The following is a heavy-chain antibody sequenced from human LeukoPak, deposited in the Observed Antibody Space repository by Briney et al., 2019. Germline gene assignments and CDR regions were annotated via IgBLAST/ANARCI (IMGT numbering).Heavy chain of an antibody. D-gene: IGHD3-22*01. J-gene: IGHJ3*02. CDR3: ARGRHYYDSSDYYYEGDAFDI. CDR2: INPSGGST. V-gene: IGHV1-46*01. Sequence: VASVKVSCKASGYTFTGYYMHWVRQAPGQGLQWMGIINPSGGSTSYAQKFQGRVTMTRDMSTSTVYMELSSLRSEDTAVYYCARGRHYYDSSDYYYEGDAFDIWGQGTMVTVSS. CDR1: GYTFTGYY.